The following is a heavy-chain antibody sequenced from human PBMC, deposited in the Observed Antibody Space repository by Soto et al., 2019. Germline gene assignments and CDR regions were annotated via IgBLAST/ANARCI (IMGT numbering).Heavy chain of an antibody. D-gene: IGHD3-3*01. J-gene: IGHJ4*02. V-gene: IGHV4-38-2*01. CDR2: IYHSGNT. Sequence: GGCWRRVKKPPGKGLEWIGSIYHSGNTYYNPSLKSRVTISLDTSKNQFSLKLTSVTAADTAMYYCASVKLAGRRIFQYWVQRTLV. CDR3: ASVKLAGRRIFQY. CDR1: GGC.